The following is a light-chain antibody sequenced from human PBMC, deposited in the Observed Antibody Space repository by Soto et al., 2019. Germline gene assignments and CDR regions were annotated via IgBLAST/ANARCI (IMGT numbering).Light chain of an antibody. Sequence: DIQLTQSPSFLSASVGDRVTITCRASQGISSYLAWYQQKPGKAPKLLIYAASTLQSGVPSRFSGSESGTEFTLIISSLQPEDFANYYCQQLNTYPFTFGGGTKVEIK. CDR2: AAS. V-gene: IGKV1-9*01. CDR3: QQLNTYPFT. J-gene: IGKJ4*01. CDR1: QGISSY.